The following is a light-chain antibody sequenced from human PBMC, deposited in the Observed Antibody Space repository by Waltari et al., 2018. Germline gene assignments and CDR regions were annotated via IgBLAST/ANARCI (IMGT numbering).Light chain of an antibody. V-gene: IGLV1-47*01. Sequence: QSVLTQPPSASGTPGQSVTISCSGSISNIGPHYVYWYQQLPGTAPKLLIYLTTPRPSGVPDLFSAAKSGTSASLAISGLRFEDEADYYCATRDEGPTVVFGGGTKLTVL. J-gene: IGLJ2*01. CDR1: ISNIGPHY. CDR3: ATRDEGPTVV. CDR2: LTT.